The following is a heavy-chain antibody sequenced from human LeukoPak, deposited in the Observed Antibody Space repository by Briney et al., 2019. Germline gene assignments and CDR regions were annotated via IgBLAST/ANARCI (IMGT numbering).Heavy chain of an antibody. CDR1: GGSFSGYY. D-gene: IGHD6-13*01. V-gene: IGHV4-34*01. J-gene: IGHJ4*02. CDR3: ARGLYSSSWRHFDY. Sequence: SETLSLTCAVYGGSFSGYYWSWIRQPPGKGLEWIGEINHSASTNYNPSLKSRVTISVDTSKNQFSLKLSSVTAADTAVYYCARGLYSSSWRHFDYWGQGTLVTVSS. CDR2: INHSAST.